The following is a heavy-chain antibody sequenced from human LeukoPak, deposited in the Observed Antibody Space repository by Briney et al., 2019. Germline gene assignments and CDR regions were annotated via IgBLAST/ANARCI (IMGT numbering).Heavy chain of an antibody. D-gene: IGHD4-17*01. V-gene: IGHV3-48*04. CDR3: ARDPRDYGKFDY. CDR2: ISSSGSTI. Sequence: GGSLRLSCAASGFTFSSYSMNWVRQAPGKGLEWVSYISSSGSTIYYADSVKGRFTISRDNAKNSLYLQMNSLRAEDTAVYYCARDPRDYGKFDYWGQGTLVTVSS. J-gene: IGHJ4*02. CDR1: GFTFSSYS.